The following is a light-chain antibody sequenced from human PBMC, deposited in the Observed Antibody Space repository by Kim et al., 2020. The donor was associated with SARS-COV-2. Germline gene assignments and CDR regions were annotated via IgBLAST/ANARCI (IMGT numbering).Light chain of an antibody. CDR1: QGISNY. Sequence: SASVRNRATVACRASQGISNYLAWYQQKPGKVPKLLIYAASTLQSGVPSRFSGSGSGTDFTLTISSLQPEDVATYYCQKYNSAPYTFGQGTKLE. J-gene: IGKJ2*01. V-gene: IGKV1-27*01. CDR2: AAS. CDR3: QKYNSAPYT.